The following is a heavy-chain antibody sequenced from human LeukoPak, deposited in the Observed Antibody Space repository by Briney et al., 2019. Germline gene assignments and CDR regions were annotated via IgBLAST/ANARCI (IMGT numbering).Heavy chain of an antibody. CDR2: ISGSGGST. D-gene: IGHD5-12*01. V-gene: IGHV3-23*01. J-gene: IGHJ4*02. Sequence: GGSLRLSCTASGFTFGDYAMSWFRQAPGKGLEWVSAISGSGGSTYYADSVKGRFTISRDNSKNTLYLQMNSLRAEDTAVYYCANHREYSGYAGFAYWGQGTLVTVPS. CDR1: GFTFGDYA. CDR3: ANHREYSGYAGFAY.